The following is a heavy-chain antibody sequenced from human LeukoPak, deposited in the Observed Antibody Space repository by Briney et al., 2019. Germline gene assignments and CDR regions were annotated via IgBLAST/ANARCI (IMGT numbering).Heavy chain of an antibody. CDR2: IYHSGST. J-gene: IGHJ5*02. V-gene: IGHV4-30-2*01. CDR1: GGSISSGGYS. CDR3: AREVTYYYDSSGYNWFDP. Sequence: PSETLSLTCAVSGGSISSGGYSWSWIRQPPGKGLEWIGYIYHSGSTYYNPSLKSRVTISVDRSKNQFSLKLSSVTAADTAVYYCAREVTYYYDSSGYNWFDPWGQGTLVTFSS. D-gene: IGHD3-22*01.